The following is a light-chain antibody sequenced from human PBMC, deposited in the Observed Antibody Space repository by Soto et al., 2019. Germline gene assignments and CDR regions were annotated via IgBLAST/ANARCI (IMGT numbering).Light chain of an antibody. CDR1: QSVSTNY. CDR2: RTS. V-gene: IGKV3-20*01. CDR3: QQYGTSPQT. Sequence: ELVLTQSPGTVSLSPGERATLSCRASQSVSTNYLAWYQQKPGQAPRLLIYRTSTRATGIPDRFSGGGSGTDFTLTISRLAPEDFAVYYCQQYGTSPQTFGQGTKVDIK. J-gene: IGKJ1*01.